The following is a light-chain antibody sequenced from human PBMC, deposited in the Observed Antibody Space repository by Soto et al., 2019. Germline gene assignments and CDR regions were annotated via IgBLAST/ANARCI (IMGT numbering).Light chain of an antibody. J-gene: IGKJ4*01. Sequence: DIQMTQSPSSLSASVGDRVTITCQASQDISNYLNWYQQKPGKAPKLLIYDASNLETGVPSRFNGSGSETDITFTISSLQPEDIATYYCQQYDNLPPLTFGGGTKVEIK. CDR2: DAS. V-gene: IGKV1-33*01. CDR1: QDISNY. CDR3: QQYDNLPPLT.